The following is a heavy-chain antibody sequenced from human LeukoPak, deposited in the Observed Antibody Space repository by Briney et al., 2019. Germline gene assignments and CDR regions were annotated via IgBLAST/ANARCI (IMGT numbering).Heavy chain of an antibody. V-gene: IGHV4-59*08. CDR1: GGSISSYY. D-gene: IGHD3-22*01. J-gene: IGHJ3*02. CDR3: AKYYYDSSFDI. CDR2: IYYSGNS. Sequence: SETLSLTCTVSGGSISSYYWSWIRQPPGKGLEWIGYIYYSGNSNYNPSLKSRVTISVDTSKNQFSLKLSSVTAADTAVYYCAKYYYDSSFDIWGQGTMVTVSS.